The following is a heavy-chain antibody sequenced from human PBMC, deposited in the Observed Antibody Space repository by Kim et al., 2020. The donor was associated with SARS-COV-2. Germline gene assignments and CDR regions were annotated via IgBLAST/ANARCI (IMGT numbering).Heavy chain of an antibody. CDR2: IHYSGST. J-gene: IGHJ5*02. V-gene: IGHV4-59*08. D-gene: IGHD3-10*01. Sequence: SETLSLTCTVSGGSISSYSWSWIRQPPGKGLEWIGYIHYSGSTNYNPTLKSRVTISVDTSKNQFSLKLNSVTAADTAVYYCARQRGSGSYYIQFDPWGQG. CDR3: ARQRGSGSYYIQFDP. CDR1: GGSISSYS.